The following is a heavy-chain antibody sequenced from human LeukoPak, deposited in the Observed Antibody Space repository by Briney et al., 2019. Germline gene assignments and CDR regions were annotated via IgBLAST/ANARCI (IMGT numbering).Heavy chain of an antibody. Sequence: ASVKVSCKASGYTFTSYYMHWVRQAPGQGLEWMGIINPSGGSTSYAQKFQGRVTMTRDTSTSTVYMELSSLRSEDTVVYYCARSAFPPLWFGELLFGGYFDYWGQGTLVTVSS. CDR2: INPSGGST. V-gene: IGHV1-46*01. CDR3: ARSAFPPLWFGELLFGGYFDY. CDR1: GYTFTSYY. D-gene: IGHD3-10*01. J-gene: IGHJ4*02.